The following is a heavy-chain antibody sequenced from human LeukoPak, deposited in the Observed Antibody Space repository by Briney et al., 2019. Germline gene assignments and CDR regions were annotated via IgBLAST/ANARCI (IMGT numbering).Heavy chain of an antibody. CDR2: INHSGST. D-gene: IGHD2-15*01. CDR3: ARVRGPRRYCSGGSCYSGGWFDP. J-gene: IGHJ5*02. Sequence: SETLSLTCAVYGGSFSGYYWSWIRQPPGKGLDWIGEINHSGSTNYNPSLKSRVTISVDTSKNQFSLKLSSVTAADTAVYYCARVRGPRRYCSGGSCYSGGWFDPWGQGTLVTVSS. V-gene: IGHV4-34*01. CDR1: GGSFSGYY.